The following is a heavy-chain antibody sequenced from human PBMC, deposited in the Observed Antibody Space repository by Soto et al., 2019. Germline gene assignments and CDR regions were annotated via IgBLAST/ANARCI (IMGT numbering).Heavy chain of an antibody. CDR3: ARLSTIWTYFDY. CDR2: IGRAGDT. D-gene: IGHD2-21*01. V-gene: IGHV3-13*01. CDR1: GFTFSAYD. J-gene: IGHJ4*02. Sequence: EVQLAESGGRLIQPGGSLRLSCEASGFTFSAYDMHWVRQSPGKGLEWVSGIGRAGDTYYADSVRGRFTTSRDNAKNSVYLQMNSLRAGDTAVYYCARLSTIWTYFDYWGKGSLITVSS.